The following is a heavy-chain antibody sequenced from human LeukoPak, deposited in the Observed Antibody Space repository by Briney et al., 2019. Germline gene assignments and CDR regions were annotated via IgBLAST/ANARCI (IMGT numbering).Heavy chain of an antibody. V-gene: IGHV3-30*01. J-gene: IGHJ4*02. CDR2: ISYDGSHQ. D-gene: IGHD1-26*01. CDR3: ARARNGTLKY. Sequence: GGSLRLSCAASGFTFSLSWMHWVRQAPGKGLEWVAVISYDGSHQYSADSVKGRLTISRDNSRHTLFLQMNSLRPEDTAVYYCARARNGTLKYWGQGTLVTVSS. CDR1: GFTFSLSW.